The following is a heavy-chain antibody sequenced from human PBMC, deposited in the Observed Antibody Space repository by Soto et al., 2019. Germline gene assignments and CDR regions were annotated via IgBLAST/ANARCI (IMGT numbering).Heavy chain of an antibody. V-gene: IGHV4-34*01. CDR1: GGSCSGDY. CDR2: INDRGSI. D-gene: IGHD3-9*01. CDR3: ARESHDLLPGPPMVWYFDL. J-gene: IGHJ2*01. Sequence: QVQLQQWGAGPLGLLETLSLTCGESGGSCSGDYWAWISQSPGTGLEWIGEINDRGSINFNPSLNSRGSISADTTQTHSSLHLGYVTASDTAVYYCARESHDLLPGPPMVWYFDLWGRGTLVTVSS.